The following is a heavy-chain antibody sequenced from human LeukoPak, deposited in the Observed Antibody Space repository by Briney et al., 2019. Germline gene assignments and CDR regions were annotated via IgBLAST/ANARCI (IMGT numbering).Heavy chain of an antibody. CDR3: AHRLGPRGSSWSSAFFDY. J-gene: IGHJ4*02. Sequence: SGPPRVKPTQTLTLTFTFSGFSLTTSGVGVGWIRQPPGKALECLALIYWDEDKRYSPSLKNRLTITKDTSKNQVVLTMTNMDPVDTATYYCAHRLGPRGSSWSSAFFDYWGQGTLVTVSS. CDR2: IYWDEDK. D-gene: IGHD6-13*01. V-gene: IGHV2-5*02. CDR1: GFSLTTSGVG.